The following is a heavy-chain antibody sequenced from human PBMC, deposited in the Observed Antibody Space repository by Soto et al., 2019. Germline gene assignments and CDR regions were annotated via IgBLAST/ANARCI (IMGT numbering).Heavy chain of an antibody. CDR2: ISSSSSTI. CDR1: GFTFSSYS. V-gene: IGHV3-48*02. CDR3: ARSGELYYYESSSGFDY. D-gene: IGHD3-22*01. Sequence: EVQLVESGGGLVQPGGSLRLSCAASGFTFSSYSMNWVRQAPGKGLEWVSYISSSSSTIYYADSVKGRFTISRDNAKNSLDLQMNSLKDEDTAVYYCARSGELYYYESSSGFDYLGQGTLVTVSP. J-gene: IGHJ4*02.